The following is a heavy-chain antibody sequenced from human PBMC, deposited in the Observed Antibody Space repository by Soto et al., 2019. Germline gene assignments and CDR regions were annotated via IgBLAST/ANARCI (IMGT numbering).Heavy chain of an antibody. Sequence: SLRLSCAASGFTFSSYAMHWVRQAPGKGLEWVAVISYDGSNKYYADSVKGRFTISSDNSKNTLYLQMNSLRAEDTAVYYCARTVVVPEGYFDYWGQGTLVTVSS. V-gene: IGHV3-30-3*01. J-gene: IGHJ4*02. CDR2: ISYDGSNK. D-gene: IGHD2-2*01. CDR3: ARTVVVPEGYFDY. CDR1: GFTFSSYA.